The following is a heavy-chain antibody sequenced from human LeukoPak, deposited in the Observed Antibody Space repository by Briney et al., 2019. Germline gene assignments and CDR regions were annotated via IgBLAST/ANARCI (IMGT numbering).Heavy chain of an antibody. CDR2: IYYSGST. Sequence: PSETLSLTCTVSGGSISSYYWSWIRQPPGKGLEWIGYIYYSGSTNYNPSLKSRVTISVDTSKNQFSLKLSSVTAADTAVYYCASASGYAGVAFDIWGQGTMVTVSS. D-gene: IGHD5-12*01. CDR3: ASASGYAGVAFDI. V-gene: IGHV4-59*01. CDR1: GGSISSYY. J-gene: IGHJ3*02.